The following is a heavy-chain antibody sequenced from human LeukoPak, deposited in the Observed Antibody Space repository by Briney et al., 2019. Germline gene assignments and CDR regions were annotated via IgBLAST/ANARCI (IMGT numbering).Heavy chain of an antibody. CDR2: IIPIFGTA. J-gene: IGHJ4*02. V-gene: IGHV1-69*13. Sequence: SVKVSCKASGGTFSSYAISWVRQAPGHGLEWMGGIIPIFGTANYAQKFQGRVTITADESTSTAYMELSSLRSEDTAVYYCARAGGSYYRYFDYWGQGTLVTVSS. CDR1: GGTFSSYA. CDR3: ARAGGSYYRYFDY. D-gene: IGHD1-26*01.